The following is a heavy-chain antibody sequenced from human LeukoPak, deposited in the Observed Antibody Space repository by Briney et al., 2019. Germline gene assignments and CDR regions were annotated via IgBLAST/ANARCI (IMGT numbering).Heavy chain of an antibody. CDR3: ARDRNYYDSSGYLDAFDI. CDR1: SESFSTYY. D-gene: IGHD3-22*01. J-gene: IGHJ3*02. CDR2: IYYSGST. Sequence: SETLSLTCAVYSESFSTYYWSWIRQPPVKGLEWIGYIYYSGSTNYNPSLKSRVTISVDTSKNQFSLKLSSVTAADTAVYYCARDRNYYDSSGYLDAFDIWGQGTMVTVSS. V-gene: IGHV4-59*01.